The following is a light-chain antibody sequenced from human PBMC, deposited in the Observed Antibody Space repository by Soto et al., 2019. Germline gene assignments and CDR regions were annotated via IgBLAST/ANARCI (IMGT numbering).Light chain of an antibody. CDR1: SSDVGGYEY. J-gene: IGLJ3*02. CDR2: EVT. V-gene: IGLV2-8*01. Sequence: QSALTQPPSASGSPGQSVTISCTGTSSDVGGYEYVSWYQQHPGKAPKLVIYEVTKRPSGVPDRFSASKSGNTASLTVSGLQPEDEADYYCQAYDYSLTAFVFGGGTKLTVL. CDR3: QAYDYSLTAFV.